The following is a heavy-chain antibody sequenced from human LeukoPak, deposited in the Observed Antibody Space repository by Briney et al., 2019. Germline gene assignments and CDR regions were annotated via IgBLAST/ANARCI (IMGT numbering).Heavy chain of an antibody. J-gene: IGHJ4*02. CDR2: ISSSSSYT. CDR1: GFTFSDYY. CDR3: ARDRAVAGTADMDY. D-gene: IGHD6-19*01. Sequence: SGATLRLSCAASGFTFSDYYKSRIRQGQGKGLQSVSYISSSSSYTNYADSVKGRFTISRDNAKNSLYLQMNSLRAEDTAVYYCARDRAVAGTADMDYWGQGTLVTVSS. V-gene: IGHV3-11*06.